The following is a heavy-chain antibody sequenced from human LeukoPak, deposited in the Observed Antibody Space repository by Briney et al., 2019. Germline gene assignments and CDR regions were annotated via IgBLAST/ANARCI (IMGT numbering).Heavy chain of an antibody. D-gene: IGHD2-8*02. CDR1: APSVGSNF. CDR2: IYAGGGT. Sequence: GRCLRPSWAPSAPSVGSNFMTWVRPAPGRGRGWVSLIYAGGGTYYADSVQGRFSNSRHLSKNTVDLQMNSLRLEDTAVYYCASGRSYWYHLDYWGRGTLVTVSS. V-gene: IGHV3-53*04. CDR3: ASGRSYWYHLDY. J-gene: IGHJ4*02.